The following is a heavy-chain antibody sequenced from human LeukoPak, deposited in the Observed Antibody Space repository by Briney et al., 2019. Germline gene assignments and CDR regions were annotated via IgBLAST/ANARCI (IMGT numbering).Heavy chain of an antibody. J-gene: IGHJ4*02. CDR2: IRYDGNNK. V-gene: IGHV3-30*02. CDR1: GFTFSSYG. Sequence: GGSLRLSCAASGFTFSSYGMHWVRQAPGKGLEWVAFIRYDGNNKYYADSVKGRFTISRDNSKNTLFLQMNSLRAEDTAVYYCAKDIVATITFDGDYADYWGQGTLVTVSS. CDR3: AKDIVATITFDGDYADY. D-gene: IGHD5-12*01.